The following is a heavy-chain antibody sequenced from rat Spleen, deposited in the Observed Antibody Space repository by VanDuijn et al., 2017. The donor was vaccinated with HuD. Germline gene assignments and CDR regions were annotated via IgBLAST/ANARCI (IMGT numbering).Heavy chain of an antibody. CDR2: ISYDGSST. J-gene: IGHJ2*01. V-gene: IGHV5-20*01. Sequence: EVQLVESGGGLVQPGRSMKLSCAASGLSFSNYDMAWVRQAPTKGLEWVASISYDGSSTYYRDSVKGRFTISRDNAKSTLYLQMDSLRSEDTATYYCTTARFDYWGQGVMVTVSS. CDR3: TTARFDY. CDR1: GLSFSNYD.